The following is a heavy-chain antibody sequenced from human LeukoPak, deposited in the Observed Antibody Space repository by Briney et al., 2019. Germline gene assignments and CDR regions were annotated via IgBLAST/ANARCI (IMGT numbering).Heavy chain of an antibody. CDR3: AKDHDSSGYYYSFSAGPSFY. CDR2: ISGSGGST. V-gene: IGHV3-23*01. CDR1: GFTFSSYA. D-gene: IGHD3-22*01. Sequence: GGSLRPSCAASGFTFSSYAMSWVRQAPGKGLEWVSAISGSGGSTYYADSVKGRFTISRDNSKNTLYLQMNSLRAEDTAVYYCAKDHDSSGYYYSFSAGPSFYWGQGTLVTVSS. J-gene: IGHJ4*02.